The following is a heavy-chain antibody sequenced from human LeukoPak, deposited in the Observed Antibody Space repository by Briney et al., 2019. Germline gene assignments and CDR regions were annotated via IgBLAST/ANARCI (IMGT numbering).Heavy chain of an antibody. J-gene: IGHJ5*02. Sequence: ASVKVSCKASGGTFSSYAISWVRQAPGQGLEWMGRIIPILGIANYAQKFQGRVTITADKSTSTAYMELSSLRSEDTAVYYCAREDCSSTSCYSNWFDPWGQGTLVTVSS. CDR3: AREDCSSTSCYSNWFDP. CDR2: IIPILGIA. V-gene: IGHV1-69*04. CDR1: GGTFSSYA. D-gene: IGHD2-2*01.